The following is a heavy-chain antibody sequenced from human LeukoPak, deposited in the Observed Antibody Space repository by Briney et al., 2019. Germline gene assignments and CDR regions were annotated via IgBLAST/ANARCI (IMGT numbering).Heavy chain of an antibody. J-gene: IGHJ4*02. D-gene: IGHD6-6*01. CDR2: IYHSGST. CDR1: GYSISSGYY. Sequence: PSETLSLTCAVSGYSISSGYYWGWIRPPPGKGLEWIGSIYHSGSTYYNPSLKSRVIISVDTSKNQFSLKLSSVTATDAAIYYCERERSSSSDYWGQGTLVTVSS. V-gene: IGHV4-38-2*02. CDR3: ERERSSSSDY.